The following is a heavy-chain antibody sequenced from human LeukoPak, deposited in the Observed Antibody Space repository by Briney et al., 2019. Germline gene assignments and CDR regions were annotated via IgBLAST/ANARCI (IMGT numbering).Heavy chain of an antibody. Sequence: ASVKVSCKASGYTFTSYGVSWVRQAPGQGLEWMGWISAYNGNTNYAQKLQGRATMTTDTSTSTAYMELRSLRSDDTAVYYCARADRFLEWFYDPNWFDTWGQGTLVTVSS. CDR2: ISAYNGNT. CDR3: ARADRFLEWFYDPNWFDT. CDR1: GYTFTSYG. D-gene: IGHD3-3*01. V-gene: IGHV1-18*01. J-gene: IGHJ5*02.